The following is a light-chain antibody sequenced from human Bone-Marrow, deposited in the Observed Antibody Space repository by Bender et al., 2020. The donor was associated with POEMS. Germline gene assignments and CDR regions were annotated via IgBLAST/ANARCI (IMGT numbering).Light chain of an antibody. V-gene: IGLV1-44*01. CDR2: SGH. Sequence: QPVLTQPPSASGTPGQRVTISCSGGSSNIGAHAVNWYQHLPGTAPKLLIYSGHRRPSEVPARFPGSRSGTSACLAVSGLEVEDGADCCCAVWDDRLNGWVFGGGTKLSV. CDR3: AVWDDRLNGWV. J-gene: IGLJ3*02. CDR1: SSNIGAHA.